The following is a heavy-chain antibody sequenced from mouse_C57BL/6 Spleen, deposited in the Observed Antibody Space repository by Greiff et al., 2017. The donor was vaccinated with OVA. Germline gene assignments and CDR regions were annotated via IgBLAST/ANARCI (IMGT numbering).Heavy chain of an antibody. J-gene: IGHJ4*01. CDR3: ARDGYDGEGDAMDY. Sequence: QVQLQQPGAELVRPGTSVKLSCKASGYTFTSYWMHWVKQRPGQGLEWIGVIDPSDSYTNYNQKFKGKATLTVDTSSSTAYMQLSSLTSEDSAVYYGARDGYDGEGDAMDYWGQGTSVTVSS. V-gene: IGHV1-59*01. D-gene: IGHD2-2*01. CDR2: IDPSDSYT. CDR1: GYTFTSYW.